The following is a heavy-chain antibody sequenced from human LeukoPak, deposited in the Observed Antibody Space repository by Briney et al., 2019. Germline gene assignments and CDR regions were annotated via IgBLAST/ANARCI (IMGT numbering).Heavy chain of an antibody. Sequence: SETLSLTCTVSGGSISSYYWSWIRQPPGKGLEWIGSIYYSGSTYYNPSLKSRVTISVDTSQNQFSLKLSSVTAADTAVFYCARTVAGKLVFGYWGQGTLVTVSS. J-gene: IGHJ4*02. D-gene: IGHD6-19*01. CDR3: ARTVAGKLVFGY. CDR1: GGSISSYY. V-gene: IGHV4-39*07. CDR2: IYYSGST.